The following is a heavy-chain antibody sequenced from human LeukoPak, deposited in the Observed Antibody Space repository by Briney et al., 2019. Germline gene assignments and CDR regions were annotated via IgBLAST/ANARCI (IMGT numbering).Heavy chain of an antibody. V-gene: IGHV3-48*03. J-gene: IGHJ5*02. CDR2: ISSSGSTI. CDR1: RLTFSSYE. CDR3: ASPEPTSSSWYGGGFDP. D-gene: IGHD6-13*01. Sequence: PGGSLRLSCAASRLTFSSYEMNWVRQAPGKGLEWVSYISSSGSTIYYADSAKGRFTISRDNAKNSLYLQMNSLRAEDTAVYYCASPEPTSSSWYGGGFDPWGQGTLVTVSS.